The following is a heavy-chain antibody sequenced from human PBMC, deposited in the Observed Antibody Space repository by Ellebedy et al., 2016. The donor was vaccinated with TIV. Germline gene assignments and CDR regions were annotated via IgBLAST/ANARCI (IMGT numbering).Heavy chain of an antibody. J-gene: IGHJ3*02. Sequence: PGGSLRLSCAASGFTFSSYGMHWVRQAPGKGLEWVAVISYDESHKYYVDSVKGRFNISRDNSKNTLYLQRNSLRAEDTAIYYCAKELVHAIHGFDIWGQGTMVSVSS. CDR3: AKELVHAIHGFDI. D-gene: IGHD2-8*02. V-gene: IGHV3-30*18. CDR2: ISYDESHK. CDR1: GFTFSSYG.